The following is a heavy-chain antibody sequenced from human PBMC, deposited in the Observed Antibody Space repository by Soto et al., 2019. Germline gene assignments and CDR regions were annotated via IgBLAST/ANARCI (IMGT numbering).Heavy chain of an antibody. J-gene: IGHJ3*02. CDR2: IIPIFGTA. D-gene: IGHD3-22*01. Sequence: ASVKVSCKASGGTFSSYAISWVRQAPGQGLEWMGGIIPIFGTANYAQKFQGRVTITADESTSTAYMELSSLRSEDTAVYYCARDGHYDSSDAFDIWGQGTMVTVSS. CDR3: ARDGHYDSSDAFDI. CDR1: GGTFSSYA. V-gene: IGHV1-69*13.